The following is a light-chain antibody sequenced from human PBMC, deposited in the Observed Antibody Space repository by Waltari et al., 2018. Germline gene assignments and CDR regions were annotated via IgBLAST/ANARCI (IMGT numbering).Light chain of an antibody. CDR1: QGVSTT. V-gene: IGKV3-15*01. CDR2: GAS. CDR3: QHYNRPPYT. J-gene: IGKJ2*01. Sequence: EIVMTQSPATLSVSPGEGATLSCRASQGVSTTLAWYQHKRGQAPRLLIYGASTRATGIPARFSGSGSGTEFTLTISSLQSEDFAIYYCQHYNRPPYTFGQGTKLEIK.